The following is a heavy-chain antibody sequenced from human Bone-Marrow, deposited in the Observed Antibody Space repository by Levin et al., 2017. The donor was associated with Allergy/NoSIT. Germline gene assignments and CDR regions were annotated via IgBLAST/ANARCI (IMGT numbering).Heavy chain of an antibody. CDR1: GFTFSRYA. J-gene: IGHJ4*02. CDR2: VNNGGNA. D-gene: IGHD6-19*01. Sequence: ASVKVSCVGSGFTFSRYAMSWVRQAPGRGLEWVASVNNGGNAYYGDSVKGRFTVSRDNSRNTLDLQMDSLRDDDTAIYYCAKDHPSSGWPAFDYWGQGTRVSVSS. CDR3: AKDHPSSGWPAFDY. V-gene: IGHV3-23*01.